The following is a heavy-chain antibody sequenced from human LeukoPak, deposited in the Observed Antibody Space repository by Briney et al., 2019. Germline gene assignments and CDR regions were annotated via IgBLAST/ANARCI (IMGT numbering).Heavy chain of an antibody. V-gene: IGHV3-30-3*01. D-gene: IGHD6-19*01. J-gene: IGHJ4*02. CDR2: ISYDGSNK. CDR3: ARAEQWLVPLDY. CDR1: GFTFSSYA. Sequence: GGSLRLSCAASGFTFSSYAMHWVRQAPGRGLEWVAVISYDGSNKYYADSVKGRFTISRDNSKNTLYLQMNSLRAEDTAVYYCARAEQWLVPLDYWGQGTLVTVSS.